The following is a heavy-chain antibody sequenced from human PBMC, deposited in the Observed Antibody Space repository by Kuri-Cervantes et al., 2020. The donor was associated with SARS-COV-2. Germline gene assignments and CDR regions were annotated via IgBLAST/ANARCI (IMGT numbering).Heavy chain of an antibody. CDR1: GGSISSYY. J-gene: IGHJ5*02. D-gene: IGHD2-2*02. CDR3: ASEQPSRYCSSTSCYT. V-gene: IGHV4-59*12. Sequence: SETLSLTCTVSGGSISSYYWSWIRQPPGKGLEWIGYIYYSGSTNYNPSLKSRVTISVDTPKNQFSLKLSSVTAADTAVYYCASEQPSRYCSSTSCYTWGQGTLVTVSS. CDR2: IYYSGST.